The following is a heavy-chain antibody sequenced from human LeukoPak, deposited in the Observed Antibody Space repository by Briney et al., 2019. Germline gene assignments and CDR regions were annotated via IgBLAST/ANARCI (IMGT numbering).Heavy chain of an antibody. V-gene: IGHV3-23*01. CDR1: GFTFTSYS. CDR2: ISGGGGST. J-gene: IGHJ4*02. D-gene: IGHD4-17*01. CDR3: AKKSGSDDYDLDY. Sequence: PGGSLRPSCAASGFTFTSYSMNWVRQAPGKGLEWVSTISGGGGSTYYADSVKGRFTISRDNSKNTLYLQVNSLRAEDTAVYYCAKKSGSDDYDLDYWGQGTLVTVSS.